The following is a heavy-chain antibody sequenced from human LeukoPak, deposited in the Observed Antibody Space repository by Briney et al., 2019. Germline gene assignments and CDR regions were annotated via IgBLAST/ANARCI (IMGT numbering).Heavy chain of an antibody. Sequence: ASVKVSCKASGYTFTSYGISWVRQAPGQGLEWMGWISAYNGNTNYAQKFQGTVTMTTDTSTSTAYMELRSLRSDDTAVYYCARDWNDSDRAYYSDYWGQGTLVTVSS. V-gene: IGHV1-18*04. D-gene: IGHD1-1*01. J-gene: IGHJ4*02. CDR3: ARDWNDSDRAYYSDY. CDR2: ISAYNGNT. CDR1: GYTFTSYG.